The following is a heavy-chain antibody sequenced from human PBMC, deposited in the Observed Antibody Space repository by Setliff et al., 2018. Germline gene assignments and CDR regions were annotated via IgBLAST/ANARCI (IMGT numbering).Heavy chain of an antibody. V-gene: IGHV4-39*07. Sequence: PSETLSLTCTVSGASINNSLNYWRWIRQAPGKGLEWIGEINQSGSTNYNPSLKSRVTMSVDASKKQFSLKLTSVTAADTAVYYCAIFIVGLDAFDTWGQGTMVTVSS. D-gene: IGHD1-26*01. CDR1: GASINNSLNY. CDR2: INQSGST. J-gene: IGHJ3*02. CDR3: AIFIVGLDAFDT.